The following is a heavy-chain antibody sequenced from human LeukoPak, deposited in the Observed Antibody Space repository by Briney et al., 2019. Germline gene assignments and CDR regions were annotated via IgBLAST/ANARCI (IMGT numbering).Heavy chain of an antibody. CDR2: IHYTGSP. D-gene: IGHD3-10*01. CDR3: ARRGEYYDH. Sequence: SETLSLTCTVSGGSVSSGNYYWSWIRQPPGKGLEWIGYIHYTGSPNYNPSLKSRVTISVDTSKNQFSLKLSSVSAADTAVYYCARRGEYYDHWGQGTLVTVSS. CDR1: GGSVSSGNYY. J-gene: IGHJ4*02. V-gene: IGHV4-61*01.